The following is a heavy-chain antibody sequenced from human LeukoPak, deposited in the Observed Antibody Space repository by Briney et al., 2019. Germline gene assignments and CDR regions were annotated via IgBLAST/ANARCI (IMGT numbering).Heavy chain of an antibody. V-gene: IGHV1-46*01. CDR2: INPRGGST. Sequence: ASVKVSCKASGYTFTDYFMHWVRQAPGQGLEWMGIINPRGGSTGYAQKFQGRITMTTDMSTRTVYMELSSLESEDTAVYYCARRDCVGDCYSNWFDPWGQGTLVTVSS. D-gene: IGHD2-21*02. CDR3: ARRDCVGDCYSNWFDP. CDR1: GYTFTDYF. J-gene: IGHJ5*02.